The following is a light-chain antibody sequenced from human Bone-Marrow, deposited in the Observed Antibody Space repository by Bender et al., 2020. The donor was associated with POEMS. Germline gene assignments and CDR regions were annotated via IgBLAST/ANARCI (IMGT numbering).Light chain of an antibody. Sequence: VVTQEPSLTVSPGQTATLTCSGDALTNQYAFWYQQKPGQAPVVIIYKDNQRPSGIPERFSGSSSGTTVTLTISGVQTEDEADYFCQSADSSVIFGGGTKLTVL. CDR3: QSADSSVI. J-gene: IGLJ2*01. CDR2: KDN. V-gene: IGLV3-25*03. CDR1: ALTNQY.